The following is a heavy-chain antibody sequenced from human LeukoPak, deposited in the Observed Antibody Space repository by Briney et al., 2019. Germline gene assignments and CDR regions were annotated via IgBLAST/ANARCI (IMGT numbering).Heavy chain of an antibody. CDR3: AKGPMIVVVTPGRHFDY. CDR1: GYTFTSYD. CDR2: MNPNSGNT. D-gene: IGHD3-22*01. Sequence: ASVKVSCKASGYTFTSYDINWVRQATGQGLEWMGWMNPNSGNTGYAQKFQGRVTMTRNTSISTAYMELSSLRSEDTAVYYCAKGPMIVVVTPGRHFDYWGQGTLVTVSS. J-gene: IGHJ4*02. V-gene: IGHV1-8*01.